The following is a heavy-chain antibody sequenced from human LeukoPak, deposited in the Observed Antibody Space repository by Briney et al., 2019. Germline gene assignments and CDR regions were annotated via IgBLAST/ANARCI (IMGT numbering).Heavy chain of an antibody. J-gene: IGHJ2*01. D-gene: IGHD6-19*01. CDR1: GFTFSSYE. V-gene: IGHV3-48*03. CDR2: ISSSGSTI. CDR3: ARERAVAGTRRKSPYWYFDL. Sequence: GGSLRLSCAASGFTFSSYEMNWVRQAPGKGLEWVSYISSSGSTIYYADSVKGRFTISRDNAKNSLYLQMNSLRAEDTAVYYCARERAVAGTRRKSPYWYFDLWGRGTLVTVAS.